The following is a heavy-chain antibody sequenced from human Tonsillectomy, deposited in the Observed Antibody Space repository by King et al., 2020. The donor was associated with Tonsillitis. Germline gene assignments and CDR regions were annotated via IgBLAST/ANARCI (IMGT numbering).Heavy chain of an antibody. J-gene: IGHJ4*02. D-gene: IGHD6-13*01. CDR1: GGSISSSSYY. Sequence: MQLQESGPGLVKPSETLSLTCTVSGGSISSSSYYWGWIRQPPGKGLEWIGSIYYSGSTYYNPSLKSRVTISVDTSKSQFSLELTSVAAADTAVYFCARRPSASTWLFGFDYWGQGTLVTVSS. V-gene: IGHV4-39*01. CDR3: ARRPSASTWLFGFDY. CDR2: IYYSGST.